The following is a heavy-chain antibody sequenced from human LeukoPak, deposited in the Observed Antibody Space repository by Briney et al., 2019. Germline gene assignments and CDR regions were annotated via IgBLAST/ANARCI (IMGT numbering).Heavy chain of an antibody. Sequence: PGGSLRLSCAASGFTFSSSAMSWVRQASGKGLERVSAINSGGGSTYYTDSVKGRFTISRDNSKNTLYLQMNSLRAEDTAVFYCAKVRGTPYCANGVCSPYYYYAMEVWGQGTTVTVSS. D-gene: IGHD2-8*01. V-gene: IGHV3-23*01. CDR3: AKVRGTPYCANGVCSPYYYYAMEV. CDR1: GFTFSSSA. CDR2: INSGGGST. J-gene: IGHJ6*02.